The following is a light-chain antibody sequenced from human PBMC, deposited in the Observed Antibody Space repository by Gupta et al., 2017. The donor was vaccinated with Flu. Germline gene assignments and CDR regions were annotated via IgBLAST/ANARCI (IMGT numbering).Light chain of an antibody. CDR3: QQYYSTPRT. J-gene: IGKJ1*01. Sequence: NCKSSQSVLYSSNNKNYLAWYQQKPGQPPKLLIYWASTRRSGVPDRFSGSGSGTQFTLTISSLQAEDVAVYYCQQYYSTPRTFGQGTKVKIK. V-gene: IGKV4-1*01. CDR1: QSVLYSSNNKNY. CDR2: WAS.